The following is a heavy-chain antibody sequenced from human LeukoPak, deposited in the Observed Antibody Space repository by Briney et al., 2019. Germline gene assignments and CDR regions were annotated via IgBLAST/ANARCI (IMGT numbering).Heavy chain of an antibody. CDR3: ARDLDSGWTVDY. CDR1: GFTVSGNH. CDR2: TYSGGST. V-gene: IGHV3-53*01. J-gene: IGHJ4*02. D-gene: IGHD6-19*01. Sequence: GSLRLSCVASGFTVSGNHMNWVRQAAGKGLEWVSITYSGGSTYYADSVKGRFTISRDNSKETLYLQMNSLRAEDTAVYYCARDLDSGWTVDYWGQGTLVTVSS.